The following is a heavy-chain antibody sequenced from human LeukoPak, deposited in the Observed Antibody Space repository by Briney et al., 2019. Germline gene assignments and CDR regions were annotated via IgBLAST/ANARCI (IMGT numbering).Heavy chain of an antibody. J-gene: IGHJ6*02. CDR2: INPSGGST. CDR3: ARATGDFRYYYSGMDV. CDR1: GYTFTSYY. Sequence: ASVKVSCKASGYTFTSYYMHWVRQAPGQGLEWMGIINPSGGSTSYAQKFQGRVTMTRDTSTSTVYMELSSLRSEDTAVYYCARATGDFRYYYSGMDVWGQGTTVTVSS. D-gene: IGHD4-17*01. V-gene: IGHV1-46*01.